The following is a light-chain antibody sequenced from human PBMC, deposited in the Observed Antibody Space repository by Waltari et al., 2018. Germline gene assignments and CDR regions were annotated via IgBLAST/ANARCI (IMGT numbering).Light chain of an antibody. J-gene: IGKJ2*01. CDR1: QSVSTY. CDR2: GAS. CDR3: QQSYSVPYT. Sequence: DIQMTQSPSSLSASVGDRVTITCRASQSVSTYLNWYQQKPRKAPKFLIYGASSLQSGVPSRFSGSGSGTDFTLTISSLQPEDFGIYYCQQSYSVPYTFGQGTKLEIK. V-gene: IGKV1-39*01.